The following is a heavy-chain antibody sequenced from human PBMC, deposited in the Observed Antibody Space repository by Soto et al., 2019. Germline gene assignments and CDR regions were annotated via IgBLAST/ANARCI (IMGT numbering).Heavy chain of an antibody. CDR2: MYYRGSA. CDR1: GGSITSGDHY. D-gene: IGHD2-21*01. CDR3: ARDSILFSRTDV. V-gene: IGHV4-30-4*01. J-gene: IGHJ6*02. Sequence: SETLSLTCTVSGGSITSGDHYWTWIRQPPGKGLESIGYMYYRGSAYYNPSLKSRATISFDTSKNQVSLRLTSVTAADTAVYYCARDSILFSRTDVWGQGTTVTVSS.